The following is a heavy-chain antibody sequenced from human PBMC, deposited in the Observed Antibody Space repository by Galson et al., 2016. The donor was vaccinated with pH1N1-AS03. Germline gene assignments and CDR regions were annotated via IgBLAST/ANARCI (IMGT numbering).Heavy chain of an antibody. Sequence: SVKVSCKASGGTFISSAVRWVRQAPGQRLEWMGWIHPIFGTASYSQRFQARVSITADKSTNTAYMELTSLKSEDTAVYYCGKWPTFTYLFDFWGQGTPVTVSS. CDR3: GKWPTFTYLFDF. D-gene: IGHD2/OR15-2a*01. J-gene: IGHJ4*03. V-gene: IGHV1-69*06. CDR1: GGTFISSA. CDR2: IHPIFGTA.